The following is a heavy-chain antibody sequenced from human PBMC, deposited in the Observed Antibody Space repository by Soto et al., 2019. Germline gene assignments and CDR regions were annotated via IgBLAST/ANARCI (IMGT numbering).Heavy chain of an antibody. J-gene: IGHJ6*02. CDR3: ARDSDTTMVIRGGHYYVMNV. CDR1: GGTFSSYA. CDR2: IIPIFGTA. V-gene: IGHV1-69*06. D-gene: IGHD5-18*01. Sequence: QVQLVQSGAEVKKPGSSVKVSCKASGGTFSSYAISWVRQAPGQGLEWMGGIIPIFGTANYAQKFQGRVTITADKYTSTADMELSRLRTEDTAVYYSARDSDTTMVIRGGHYYVMNVRGQGPTDTATS.